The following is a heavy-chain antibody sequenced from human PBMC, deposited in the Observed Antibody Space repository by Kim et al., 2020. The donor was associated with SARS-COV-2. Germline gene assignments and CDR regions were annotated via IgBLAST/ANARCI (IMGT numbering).Heavy chain of an antibody. CDR3: AKDQGGYDILTGYYACDY. V-gene: IGHV3-30*18. J-gene: IGHJ4*02. D-gene: IGHD3-9*01. CDR2: ISYDGSNK. CDR1: GFTFSSYG. Sequence: GGSLRLSCAASGFTFSSYGMHWVRQAPGKGLEWVAVISYDGSNKYYADSVKGRFTISRDNSKNTLYLQMNSLRAEDTAVYYCAKDQGGYDILTGYYACDYWGQGTLVTVSS.